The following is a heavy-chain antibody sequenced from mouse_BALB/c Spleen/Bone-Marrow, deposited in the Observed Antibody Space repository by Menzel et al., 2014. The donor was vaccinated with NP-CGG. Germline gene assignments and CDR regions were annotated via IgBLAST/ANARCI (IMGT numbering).Heavy chain of an antibody. CDR2: IRNKANGYTT. V-gene: IGHV7-3*02. CDR3: ARDRGGLLFDY. J-gene: IGHJ2*01. Sequence: EVHLVESGGGLVQPGGSLRLSCAPSGFTFTDYYMNWVRQPPGKALEWLAFIRNKANGYTTEYSASVKGRFTISRDNSQSILYLQMNTLRAEDSATYYCARDRGGLLFDYWGQGTTLTVSS. D-gene: IGHD1-1*01. CDR1: GFTFTDYY.